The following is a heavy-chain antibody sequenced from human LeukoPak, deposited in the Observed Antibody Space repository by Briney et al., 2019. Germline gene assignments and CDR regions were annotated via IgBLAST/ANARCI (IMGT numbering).Heavy chain of an antibody. CDR2: ISYDGPNK. D-gene: IGHD6-13*01. Sequence: GGSLRLSCAASGFTFNSYGMHWVRQAPGKGLEWVAVISYDGPNKYYADSVKGRFTISRDDSKSTLYLQMNSPRAEDTAVYYCVKGGPYSSRSWFDPWGQGTLVTVSS. CDR1: GFTFNSYG. V-gene: IGHV3-30*18. CDR3: VKGGPYSSRSWFDP. J-gene: IGHJ5*02.